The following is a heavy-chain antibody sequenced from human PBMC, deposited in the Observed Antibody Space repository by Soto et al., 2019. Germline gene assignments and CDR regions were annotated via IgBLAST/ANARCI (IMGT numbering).Heavy chain of an antibody. V-gene: IGHV4-59*01. D-gene: IGHD3-16*01. CDR2: IYYTGST. J-gene: IGHJ4*02. CDR3: ARSLRNDLFDY. Sequence: SETLSLTCTVSGGSISRFFWGWIRQPPGKGLELIGYIYYTGSTNYHPSLKSRVTISVDTSKNQYSLKLNSVTAADTAVYFCARSLRNDLFDYWGQGALVTVSS. CDR1: GGSISRFF.